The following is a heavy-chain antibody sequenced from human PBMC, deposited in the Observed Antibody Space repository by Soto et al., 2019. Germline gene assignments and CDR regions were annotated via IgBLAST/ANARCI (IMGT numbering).Heavy chain of an antibody. J-gene: IGHJ4*02. CDR1: GGTFSSYA. D-gene: IGHD3-22*01. CDR2: IIPIFGTA. Sequence: SVKVSCKASGGTFSSYAISWVRQAPGQGLEWMGGIIPIFGTANYAQKFQGRVTITADESTSTAYMELSSLRSEDTAVYYCARDLGGSSGYYLPLLGYWGQGTLVTVSS. V-gene: IGHV1-69*13. CDR3: ARDLGGSSGYYLPLLGY.